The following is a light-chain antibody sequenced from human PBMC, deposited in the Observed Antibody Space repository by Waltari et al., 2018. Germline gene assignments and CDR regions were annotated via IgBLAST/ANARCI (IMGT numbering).Light chain of an antibody. J-gene: IGKJ1*01. CDR1: QSVSRA. CDR2: GAS. CDR3: QHYVRLPAT. V-gene: IGKV3-20*01. Sequence: EFELTQSPASMSSSPGERVTLSCRASQSVSRALAWYQQKPGQAPRLLIFGASNRATGIPDRFSGSGSETDFSLTISRLEPEDFAVYYCQHYVRLPATFGRGTKVEIK.